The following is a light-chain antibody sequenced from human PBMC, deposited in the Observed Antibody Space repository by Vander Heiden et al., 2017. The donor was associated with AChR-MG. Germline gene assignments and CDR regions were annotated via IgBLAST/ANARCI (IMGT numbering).Light chain of an antibody. CDR2: KVS. CDR3: MQGTHWPPWT. V-gene: IGKV2-30*02. J-gene: IGKJ1*01. CDR1: QGIVHTDGSTY. Sequence: DVVMTQSPLSLTVTLGEPASISCRSSQGIVHTDGSTYLTWFHQRPGQPPRRLIYKVSNRDSGVPDRFSGSGSTTDFTLKISRVEAEDVGVYYCMQGTHWPPWTFGQGTKVEIK.